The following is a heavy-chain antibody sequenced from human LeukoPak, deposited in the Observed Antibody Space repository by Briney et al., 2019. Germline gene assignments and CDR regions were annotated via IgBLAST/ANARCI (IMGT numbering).Heavy chain of an antibody. CDR3: ARDQDDSSGYYWSFQH. D-gene: IGHD3-22*01. CDR1: GYTFTSYG. V-gene: IGHV1-69*13. J-gene: IGHJ1*01. Sequence: LVKVSCKASGYTFTSYGISWVRQAPGQGLEWMGGIIPIFGTANYAQKFQGRVTITADESTSTAYMELSSLRSEDTAVYYCARDQDDSSGYYWSFQHWGQGTLVTVSS. CDR2: IIPIFGTA.